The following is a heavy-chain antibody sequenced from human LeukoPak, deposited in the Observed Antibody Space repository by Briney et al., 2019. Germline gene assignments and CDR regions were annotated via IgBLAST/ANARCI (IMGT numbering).Heavy chain of an antibody. CDR1: GFAFDEHG. D-gene: IGHD2-2*01. J-gene: IGHJ4*02. Sequence: PGGSLRLSCTASGFAFDEHGMSWVRQVPGKGLEWVSGINWSGGSTGYADPLRGRFTISRDNAKNSLYLQMDSLRAEDTALYYCARAPITSPFYFDYWGQGTLVTISS. CDR2: INWSGGST. CDR3: ARAPITSPFYFDY. V-gene: IGHV3-20*04.